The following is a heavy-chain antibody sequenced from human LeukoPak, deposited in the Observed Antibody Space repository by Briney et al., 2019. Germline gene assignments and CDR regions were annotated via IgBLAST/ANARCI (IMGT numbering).Heavy chain of an antibody. CDR1: GGSIENHH. Sequence: KASETLSLTCTVSGGSIENHHWTWVRQPPGKGLEWIGYIYSSGSTNYNPSLKSRVTISLDTSRNQFSLKLTSVSAADTAVYYCAYYSPTPPFDYWGQGTLVTVSS. D-gene: IGHD3-10*01. CDR2: IYSSGST. J-gene: IGHJ4*02. CDR3: AYYSPTPPFDY. V-gene: IGHV4-59*11.